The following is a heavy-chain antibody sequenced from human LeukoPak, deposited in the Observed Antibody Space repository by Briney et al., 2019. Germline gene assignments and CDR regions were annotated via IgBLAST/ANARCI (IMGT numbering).Heavy chain of an antibody. CDR3: AELGITMIGGV. Sequence: GALRLSCIASGFPFSTYGTHWVRQAAGKGLGWVAVIANDGITTYYADSVKGRFTISRDTSRNTLYLQMNSLRAEDTAVYYCAELGITMIGGVWGKGTTVTISS. J-gene: IGHJ6*04. CDR1: GFPFSTYG. V-gene: IGHV3-30*18. CDR2: IANDGITT. D-gene: IGHD3-10*02.